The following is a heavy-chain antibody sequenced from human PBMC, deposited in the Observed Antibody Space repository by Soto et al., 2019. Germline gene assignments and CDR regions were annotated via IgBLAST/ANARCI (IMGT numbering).Heavy chain of an antibody. Sequence: TLSLTCTVSGGSISSGGYYWGWIRQHPGKGLEWIGYIYYSGSTYYNPSLKSRVTISVDTSKNQFSLKLSSVTAADTAVYYCARGRSSEYYDFWSGVGPYQSYFDYWGQGTLVTVSS. CDR3: ARGRSSEYYDFWSGVGPYQSYFDY. D-gene: IGHD3-3*01. V-gene: IGHV4-31*03. J-gene: IGHJ4*02. CDR2: IYYSGST. CDR1: GGSISSGGYY.